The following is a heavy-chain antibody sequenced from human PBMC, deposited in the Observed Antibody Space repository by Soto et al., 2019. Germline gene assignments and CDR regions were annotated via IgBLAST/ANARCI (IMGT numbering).Heavy chain of an antibody. D-gene: IGHD5-18*01. CDR1: GFTFSEST. Sequence: EVQLVESGGGLVQPGGSLTLSCAASGFTFSESTMHWVRQASGKGLEWVGRIRSKSNGYATAYAASVEGRFTVSRDDSKNTAHLQMNSRKTEDTAVYYCTSQMAAARHGWGQGIQVTVSS. CDR3: TSQMAAARHG. CDR2: IRSKSNGYAT. J-gene: IGHJ4*02. V-gene: IGHV3-73*02.